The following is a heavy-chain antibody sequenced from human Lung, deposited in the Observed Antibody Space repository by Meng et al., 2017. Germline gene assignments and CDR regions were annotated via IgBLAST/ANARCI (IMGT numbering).Heavy chain of an antibody. CDR2: INTYNGKT. CDR1: GYTLSSDG. CDR3: ATRGNPYLNC. V-gene: IGHV1-18*01. Sequence: QGQLGQSGAEVKKPGVSVKVSREASGYTLSSDGFSWVRQAPGQGLEWLGWINTYNGKTDYAQKFQGRITMTTDTFTSTAYMELRNLRSDDTAVYYCATRGNPYLNCWGQGTLVTVSS. J-gene: IGHJ4*02.